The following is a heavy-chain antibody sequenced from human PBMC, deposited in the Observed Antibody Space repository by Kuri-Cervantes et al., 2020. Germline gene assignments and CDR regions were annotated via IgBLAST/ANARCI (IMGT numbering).Heavy chain of an antibody. Sequence: ASVKVSCKTSGYTFTSYDINWLRQATGQGLEWMGWMNPNTGDTGYAQKFQGRVTMTRNTSISTAYMELSRLRSDDTAVYYCAREGYSSSWYSALHFDYWGQGTRVTVSS. J-gene: IGHJ4*02. D-gene: IGHD6-13*01. CDR2: MNPNTGDT. V-gene: IGHV1-8*01. CDR3: AREGYSSSWYSALHFDY. CDR1: GYTFTSYD.